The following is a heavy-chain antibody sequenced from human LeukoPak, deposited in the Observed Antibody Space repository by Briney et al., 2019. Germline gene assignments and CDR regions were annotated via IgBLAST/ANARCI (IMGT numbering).Heavy chain of an antibody. CDR1: GGSISSYY. Sequence: PSETLSLTCTVSGGSISSYYWSWIRQPPGKGLEWIGYIYYSGSTYYNPSLKSRVTISVDTSKNQFSLKLSSVTAADTAVYYCARGRPAFDYWGQGTLVTVSS. CDR2: IYYSGST. CDR3: ARGRPAFDY. J-gene: IGHJ4*02. V-gene: IGHV4-59*12.